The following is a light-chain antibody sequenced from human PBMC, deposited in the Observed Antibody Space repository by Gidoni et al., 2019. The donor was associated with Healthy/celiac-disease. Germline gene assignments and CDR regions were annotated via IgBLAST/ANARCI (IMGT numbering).Light chain of an antibody. Sequence: EIVLTQSPGTLSLSPGERATLSCRASQSVSSSYLAWYQQKPGQAPRLLIYCASSRATGIPDRFSGSGSGTDFTLTISRLEPEDFAVYYCQQYGSSPGAFXQXTKVEIK. CDR2: CAS. CDR3: QQYGSSPGA. J-gene: IGKJ1*01. CDR1: QSVSSSY. V-gene: IGKV3-20*01.